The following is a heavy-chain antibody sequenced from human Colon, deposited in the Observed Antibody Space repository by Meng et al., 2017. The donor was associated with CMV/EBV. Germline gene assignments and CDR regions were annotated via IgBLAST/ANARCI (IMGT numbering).Heavy chain of an antibody. V-gene: IGHV1-18*01. CDR3: VRDAPYDFWSGSPTDY. J-gene: IGHJ4*02. CDR2: ISAFNGNT. D-gene: IGHD3-3*01. Sequence: ASVKVSCKASDYTFKSLGFSWVRQAPGQGLEWMAWISAFNGNTNYAQNLQDRVTVTTDASTGTAYMELRSLKHDDTAIYYCVRDAPYDFWSGSPTDYWGQGTLVTVSS. CDR1: DYTFKSLG.